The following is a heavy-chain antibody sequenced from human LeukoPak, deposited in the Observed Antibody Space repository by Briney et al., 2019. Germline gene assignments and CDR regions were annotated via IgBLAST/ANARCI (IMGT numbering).Heavy chain of an antibody. J-gene: IGHJ3*02. D-gene: IGHD1-26*01. V-gene: IGHV6-1*01. Sequence: SQTPSLTCAISGDSVSSNSAAWNWLRQSPSRGLEWLGRTYYRSKWYNDYAVSVKSRIIINPDTAKNQFSLQLNSVTPEDTAVYFCARVKEEFTSGSAFDIWGQGTMVTVSS. CDR3: ARVKEEFTSGSAFDI. CDR1: GDSVSSNSAA. CDR2: TYYRSKWYN.